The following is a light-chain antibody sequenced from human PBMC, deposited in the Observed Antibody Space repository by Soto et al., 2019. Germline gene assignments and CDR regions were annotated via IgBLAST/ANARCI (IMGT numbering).Light chain of an antibody. CDR3: AAWDDSLNGYV. V-gene: IGLV1-44*01. Sequence: QSVLTQSPSTSGTPGQRVTISCSGSSSNIGSESVNWYQQLPGTAPKLLIYSYNQRPSGVPDRFSGSKSGTSASLAISGLQSEDEADYICAAWDDSLNGYVFGLGTKVTVL. J-gene: IGLJ1*01. CDR1: SSNIGSES. CDR2: SYN.